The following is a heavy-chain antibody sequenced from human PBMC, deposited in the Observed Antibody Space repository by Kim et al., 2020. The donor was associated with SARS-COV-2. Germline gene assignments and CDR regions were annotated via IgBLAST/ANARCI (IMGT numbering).Heavy chain of an antibody. CDR1: GFNFSSYA. J-gene: IGHJ6*02. CDR3: AKASAITIFGVAPIYYYGMDV. D-gene: IGHD3-3*01. CDR2: ISGSGGST. Sequence: GGSLRLSCAASGFNFSSYAMSWVRQAPGKGLEWVSAISGSGGSTYYADSVKGLFATSGDNSKNTLYLQMNMMGAEDAAVYYCAKASAITIFGVAPIYYYGMDVWGQGTTVTVSS. V-gene: IGHV3-23*01.